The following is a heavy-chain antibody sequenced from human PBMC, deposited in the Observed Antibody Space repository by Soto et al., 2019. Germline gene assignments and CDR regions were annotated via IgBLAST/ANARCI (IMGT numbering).Heavy chain of an antibody. V-gene: IGHV1-69*04. D-gene: IGHD4-17*01. Sequence: SVKVSCKASGGTFSSYTISWVRQAPGQGLEWMGRIIPILGIANYAQKFQGRVTITADKSTSTAYMELSSLRSEDTAVYYCERDFYGDLKYNWFDPWGQGTLVTVSS. CDR3: ERDFYGDLKYNWFDP. CDR1: GGTFSSYT. CDR2: IIPILGIA. J-gene: IGHJ5*02.